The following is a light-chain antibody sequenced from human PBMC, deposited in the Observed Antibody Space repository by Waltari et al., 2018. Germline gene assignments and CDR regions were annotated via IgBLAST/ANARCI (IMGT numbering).Light chain of an antibody. CDR2: EVT. Sequence: QSALTQPASVSGSPGQSITISCTGTTRDVGRYNYVSWYQCHPGKAPELLIYEVTNRPSGVSDRFSGSKSGNTASLSSSGLQPEDEDDYYCSSYTSIKTPYVVFGGGTKVTVL. CDR3: SSYTSIKTPYVV. V-gene: IGLV2-14*01. J-gene: IGLJ2*01. CDR1: TRDVGRYNY.